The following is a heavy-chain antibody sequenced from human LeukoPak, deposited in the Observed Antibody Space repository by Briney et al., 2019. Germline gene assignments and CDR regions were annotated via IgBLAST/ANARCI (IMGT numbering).Heavy chain of an antibody. D-gene: IGHD6-19*01. J-gene: IGHJ4*02. CDR3: ARGKSSGWYALYYFDY. V-gene: IGHV4-34*01. Sequence: SQTLSLTCAVYAGSFSGYYCSWIRQPPGKGLEWIGEINHSGSTNYNPSLNSRATISVDTSKNHFSLKLSSVAAAHTAVYYCARGKSSGWYALYYFDYWGQGTLVTVSS. CDR1: AGSFSGYY. CDR2: INHSGST.